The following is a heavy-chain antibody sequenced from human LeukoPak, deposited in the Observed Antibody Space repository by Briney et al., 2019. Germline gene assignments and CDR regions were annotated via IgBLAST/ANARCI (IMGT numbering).Heavy chain of an antibody. D-gene: IGHD3-22*01. CDR2: IYPGDSDT. J-gene: IGHJ4*02. V-gene: IGHV5-51*01. Sequence: GESLKISCKGSGYSFTSYWIGWVRQMPGKGLEWMGIIYPGDSDTRYSPSFQGQVTISADKSISTAYLQWSSLKASDTAMYYCAGLPPSAYDYDSGGYYWGYFDYWGQGTLATVSS. CDR1: GYSFTSYW. CDR3: AGLPPSAYDYDSGGYYWGYFDY.